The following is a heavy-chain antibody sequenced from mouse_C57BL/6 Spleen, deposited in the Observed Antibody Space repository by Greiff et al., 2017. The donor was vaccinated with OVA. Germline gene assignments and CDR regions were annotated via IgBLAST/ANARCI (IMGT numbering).Heavy chain of an antibody. D-gene: IGHD2-4*01. J-gene: IGHJ2*01. V-gene: IGHV5-4*03. CDR2: ISDGGSNT. CDR3: SSLNDYCYFDY. CDR1: GFTFSSYA. Sequence: EVMLVESGGGLVKPGGSLKLSCAASGFTFSSYAMSWVRQTPEKRLEWVATISDGGSNTYYPDNVKGRFTISRDNAKNNLYLQLSHLKSEDTAMYYCSSLNDYCYFDYWGQGTTLTVSS.